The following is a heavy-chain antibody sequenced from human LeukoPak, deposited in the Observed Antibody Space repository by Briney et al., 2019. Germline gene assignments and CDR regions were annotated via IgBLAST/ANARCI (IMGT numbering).Heavy chain of an antibody. D-gene: IGHD2-2*01. V-gene: IGHV4-34*01. CDR1: GGSFSGYY. Sequence: PSETLSLTCAVYGGSFSGYYWSWIRQPPGKGLEWIGEINHSGSTNYNPSLKSRVTISVDTSKNQFSLKLSSVTAADTAVYYCARGVFGAGYCSSTSCSFDYWGQGILVTVSS. CDR2: INHSGST. CDR3: ARGVFGAGYCSSTSCSFDY. J-gene: IGHJ4*02.